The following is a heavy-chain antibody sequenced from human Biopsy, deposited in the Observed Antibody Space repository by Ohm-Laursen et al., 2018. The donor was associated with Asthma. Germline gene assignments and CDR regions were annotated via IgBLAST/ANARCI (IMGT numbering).Heavy chain of an antibody. CDR3: ARKAGSCISRTCYSLDF. V-gene: IGHV1-69*13. J-gene: IGHJ4*02. Sequence: AASVKVSCKFLGGTFNTYVIGWVRQAPGQGLEWMGGINFVFGTTTYPQKFQDRVTITADDSTSTVYMELSSLRSEDTAVYYCARKAGSCISRTCYSLDFWGQGTLVTVSS. CDR2: INFVFGTT. D-gene: IGHD2-2*01. CDR1: GGTFNTYV.